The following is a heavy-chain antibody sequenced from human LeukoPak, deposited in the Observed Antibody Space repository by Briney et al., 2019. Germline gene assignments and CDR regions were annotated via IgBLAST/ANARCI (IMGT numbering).Heavy chain of an antibody. V-gene: IGHV3-23*01. Sequence: GGSLRLSCAASGFTFSSYAMSWVRRAPGKGLEWVSAISGSGGSTYYADSVKGRFTISRDNSKNTLYLQMNSLRAEDTAVYYCAKGSTYYYGMDVWGQGTTVTVSS. CDR1: GFTFSSYA. D-gene: IGHD2/OR15-2a*01. J-gene: IGHJ6*02. CDR3: AKGSTYYYGMDV. CDR2: ISGSGGST.